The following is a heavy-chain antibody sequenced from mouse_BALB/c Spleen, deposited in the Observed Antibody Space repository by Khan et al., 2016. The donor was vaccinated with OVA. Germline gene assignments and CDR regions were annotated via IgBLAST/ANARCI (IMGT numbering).Heavy chain of an antibody. J-gene: IGHJ4*01. CDR2: INTYTGEP. CDR3: ARPPYFSYAMDN. CDR1: GHTFTNYG. V-gene: IGHV9-3-1*01. Sequence: QVQLQQSGPELKKPGETVKISCKASGHTFTNYGMNWVKQAPGKGLKWMGWINTYTGEPTYADDFNGRFAFSLETSASTAYLQINNLKNADTATYFCARPPYFSYAMDNWGQGTSVTVSS. D-gene: IGHD2-10*01.